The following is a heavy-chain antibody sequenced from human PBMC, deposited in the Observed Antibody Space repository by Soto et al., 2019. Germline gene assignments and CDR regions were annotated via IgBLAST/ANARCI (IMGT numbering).Heavy chain of an antibody. J-gene: IGHJ3*02. V-gene: IGHV3-23*01. CDR3: ARRAFGSSRSFDI. D-gene: IGHD6-6*01. CDR2: ISDGGDLT. CDR1: GFAFSSHP. Sequence: GGSLRLSCTVSGFAFSSHPMSWVRQAPERGLEWVSGISDGGDLTYNADSVRGRFTISRDNSKNTLFLQMNSLRVEDTAVYYCARRAFGSSRSFDIWGQGTMVTVSS.